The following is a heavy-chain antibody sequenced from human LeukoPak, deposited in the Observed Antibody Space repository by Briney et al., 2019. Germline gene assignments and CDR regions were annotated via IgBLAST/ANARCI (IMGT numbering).Heavy chain of an antibody. V-gene: IGHV3-48*01. CDR2: ITNSGNSK. J-gene: IGHJ4*02. CDR3: AKVRYDSSGYQSPYFDY. CDR1: EFTFSSYS. D-gene: IGHD3-22*01. Sequence: GGSLRLSCAASEFTFSSYSMNWVRQAPGKGLEWVSYITNSGNSKSYADSVKGRFTISRDNTKNSLYLQMNSLRAEDTAVYYCAKVRYDSSGYQSPYFDYWGQGTLVTVSS.